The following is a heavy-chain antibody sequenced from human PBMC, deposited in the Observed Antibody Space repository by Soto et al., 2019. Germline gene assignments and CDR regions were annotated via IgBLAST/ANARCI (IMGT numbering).Heavy chain of an antibody. Sequence: EVQLVESGGGLVQAGGSLRLSCAASGFALSSYWMHWFRRVPGKGLVWVSRINPDGSRIDYADSVRGRFTISRDNAKNTLFLQMNNLRAEDTALYHCARVPVGAYGKFDPWGQGTLVTVSS. V-gene: IGHV3-74*01. CDR1: GFALSSYW. J-gene: IGHJ5*02. CDR3: ARVPVGAYGKFDP. D-gene: IGHD2-8*02. CDR2: INPDGSRI.